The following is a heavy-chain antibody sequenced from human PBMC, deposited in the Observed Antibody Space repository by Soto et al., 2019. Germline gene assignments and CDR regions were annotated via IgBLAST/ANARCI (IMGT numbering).Heavy chain of an antibody. CDR2: IIPMRGVR. V-gene: IGHV1-69*02. CDR3: TIGSWSGEVFDI. Sequence: QVQLVQSGAEVKKPGSSVKVSCKDSGGTFSTYSMFWVRQAPGQGLEWMGRIIPMRGVRNYAQRFQDRVTIIAEKSTATVHMELSSLRSEDTALYYCTIGSWSGEVFDIWGQGTMVTVSS. J-gene: IGHJ3*02. CDR1: GGTFSTYS. D-gene: IGHD2-21*01.